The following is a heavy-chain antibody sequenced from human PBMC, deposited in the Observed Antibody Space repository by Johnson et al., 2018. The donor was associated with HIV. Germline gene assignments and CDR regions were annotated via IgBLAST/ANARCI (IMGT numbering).Heavy chain of an antibody. D-gene: IGHD5-24*01. CDR3: AREVERGLGFDI. V-gene: IGHV3-11*04. J-gene: IGHJ3*02. CDR1: GFTFSGYY. CDR2: ISSSGYSI. Sequence: QMQLVESGGGLVKPGGSLRLSCAASGFTFSGYYMSWIRQAPGKGLECLSYISSSGYSIYYTDSVKGRFTISRDNAKKSVYLQMNSLRAEDTAVYYCAREVERGLGFDIWGQGTMVTVSS.